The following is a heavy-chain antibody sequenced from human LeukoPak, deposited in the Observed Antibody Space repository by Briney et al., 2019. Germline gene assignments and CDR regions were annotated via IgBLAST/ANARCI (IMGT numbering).Heavy chain of an antibody. Sequence: SETLSLTCTVSGGSISSYYWSWIRQPPGKGLEWIGYIYYSGSTNYNPSLKSRVTISVDTSKNQFSLKLSSVTAADTAVYYCARVVAGTDYLDYWGQGTLVTVSS. D-gene: IGHD6-19*01. CDR1: GGSISSYY. CDR2: IYYSGST. CDR3: ARVVAGTDYLDY. J-gene: IGHJ4*02. V-gene: IGHV4-59*01.